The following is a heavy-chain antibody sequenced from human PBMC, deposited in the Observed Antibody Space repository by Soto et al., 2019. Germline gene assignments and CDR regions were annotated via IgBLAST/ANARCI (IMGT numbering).Heavy chain of an antibody. CDR1: EFTFTSYP. CDR2: ISGSGGST. D-gene: IGHD6-13*01. CDR3: AKDPKPGYSTEPMTY. J-gene: IGHJ4*02. V-gene: IGHV3-23*01. Sequence: PGGPLRLPCAPSEFTFTSYPMSGFPQAPGKGLEWVSAISGSGGSTYYADSVKGRFTISRDNSKNTLYLQMNSLRAEDTAVYYCAKDPKPGYSTEPMTYWGQGTLVTVSS.